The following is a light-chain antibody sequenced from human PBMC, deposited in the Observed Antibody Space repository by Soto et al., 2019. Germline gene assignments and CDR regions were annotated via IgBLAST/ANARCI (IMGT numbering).Light chain of an antibody. CDR1: QSVSSN. V-gene: IGKV3-15*01. Sequence: EVVMTQSPGTLSLSPAERATLSCRASQSVSSNLAWYQQKPGQAPRLLIYGASTRATGIPARFSGSGSGTEFTLTISSLQSEDFAVYYCQQYNNWPETVGQGTKVDIK. CDR2: GAS. J-gene: IGKJ1*01. CDR3: QQYNNWPET.